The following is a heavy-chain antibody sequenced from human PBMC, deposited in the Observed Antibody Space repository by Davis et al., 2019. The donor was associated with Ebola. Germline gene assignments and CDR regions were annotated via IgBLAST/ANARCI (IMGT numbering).Heavy chain of an antibody. Sequence: SETLSLTCTVSGGSISRSYWSWIRQPPGKGLELIGYIYHSGSINYNPSLKSRVTISVDTSKNQFSLNLRSVTAADTAVYYCARYNGWFDPWGQGTLVTVSS. D-gene: IGHD1-14*01. CDR1: GGSISRSY. CDR3: ARYNGWFDP. V-gene: IGHV4-59*01. J-gene: IGHJ5*02. CDR2: IYHSGSI.